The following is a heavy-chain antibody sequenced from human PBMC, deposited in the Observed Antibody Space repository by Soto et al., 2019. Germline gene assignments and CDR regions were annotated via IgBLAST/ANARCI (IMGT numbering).Heavy chain of an antibody. Sequence: QVQLQESGPGLVKPSGTLSLTCAVSGGSISSSNWWSWVRQPPGKGLEWIGEIYHSGSTNYNPSLKSRAPXSXDXXKNQFSLKRSSVPAADTAVYYWASVRGGYYYAMDVWGQGTTVTVSS. CDR1: GGSISSSNW. J-gene: IGHJ6*02. V-gene: IGHV4-4*02. CDR3: ASVRGGYYYAMDV. CDR2: IYHSGST. D-gene: IGHD3-10*02.